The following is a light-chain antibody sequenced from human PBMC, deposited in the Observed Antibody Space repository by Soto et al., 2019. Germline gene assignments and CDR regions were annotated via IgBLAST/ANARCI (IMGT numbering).Light chain of an antibody. CDR2: AAS. J-gene: IGKJ2*01. CDR3: QQSYSIPRT. Sequence: DIQMAPSPTSLSASVGDRVTITCRASQNININLNWYQQKPGKAPQVLIYAASSLQSGVPSRFTASGSGTDFTLTISSLQSEDFGTYYCQQSYSIPRTVGHGTQLEIK. V-gene: IGKV1-39*01. CDR1: QNININ.